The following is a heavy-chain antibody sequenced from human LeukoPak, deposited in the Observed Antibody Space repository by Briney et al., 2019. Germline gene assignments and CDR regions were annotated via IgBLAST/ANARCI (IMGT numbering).Heavy chain of an antibody. Sequence: SETLSLTCAVYGGSFSGYYWSWIRQPPGKGLEWIGEINHSGSTNYNPSLKSRVTISVDTSKSQFSLKLSSVTAADTAVYYCARRLIVGATRDAFDIWGQGTMVTVSS. J-gene: IGHJ3*02. V-gene: IGHV4-34*01. CDR3: ARRLIVGATRDAFDI. CDR2: INHSGST. CDR1: GGSFSGYY. D-gene: IGHD1-26*01.